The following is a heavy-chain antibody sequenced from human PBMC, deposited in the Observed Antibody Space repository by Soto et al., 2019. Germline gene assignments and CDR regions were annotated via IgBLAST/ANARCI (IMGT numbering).Heavy chain of an antibody. CDR3: AHRLEIAVAGTLDY. D-gene: IGHD6-19*01. CDR2: IYWDDDK. CDR1: GFSLSTSGVG. J-gene: IGHJ4*02. Sequence: QITLKESGPTLVKPTQTLTLNCTFSGFSLSTSGVGVGWIRQPPGKALEWLALIYWDDDKRYSPSLKSRLTITKDTSKNQVVLTMTNMDPVDTATYYCAHRLEIAVAGTLDYWGQGTLVTVSS. V-gene: IGHV2-5*02.